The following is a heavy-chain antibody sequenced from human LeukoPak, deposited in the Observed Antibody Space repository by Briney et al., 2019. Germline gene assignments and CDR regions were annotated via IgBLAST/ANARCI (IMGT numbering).Heavy chain of an antibody. CDR1: GGTFSSYA. J-gene: IGHJ4*02. CDR2: IIPIPGIA. D-gene: IGHD5-12*01. CDR3: ARGGRYSGYGIRPY. V-gene: IGHV1-69*04. Sequence: SVKVSCKASGGTFSSYAISWVRQAPGQGLEWMGRIIPIPGIANYAQKFQGRVTITADKSTSTAYMELSSLRSEDTAVYYCARGGRYSGYGIRPYWGQGTLVTVSS.